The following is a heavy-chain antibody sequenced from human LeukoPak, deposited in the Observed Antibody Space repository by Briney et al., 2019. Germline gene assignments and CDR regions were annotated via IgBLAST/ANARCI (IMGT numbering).Heavy chain of an antibody. CDR2: ISSSGSTI. D-gene: IGHD3/OR15-3a*01. CDR1: GFTFSSYS. J-gene: IGHJ6*02. Sequence: GGSLRLSCAASGFTFSSYSMNWVRQAPGKGLEWVSYISSSGSTIYYRDSVKGRFTISRDNAKNSLYLEMNSLRVEDSAVYYCARDDLGTSYYNYGMDVWGQGTTVTVSS. CDR3: ARDDLGTSYYNYGMDV. V-gene: IGHV3-48*01.